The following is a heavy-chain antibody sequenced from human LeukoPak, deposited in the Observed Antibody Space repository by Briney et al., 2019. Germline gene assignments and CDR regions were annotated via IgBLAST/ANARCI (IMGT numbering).Heavy chain of an antibody. Sequence: GGSLRLSCAASGFTFSSYAMHWVRQAPGKGLEWVAVISYDGSNKYYADSVKGRFTISRDNSKNTLYLQMNSLRAEDTAVYYCARAVEWELLLCDYWGQGTLVTVSS. J-gene: IGHJ4*02. V-gene: IGHV3-30-3*01. D-gene: IGHD1-26*01. CDR3: ARAVEWELLLCDY. CDR1: GFTFSSYA. CDR2: ISYDGSNK.